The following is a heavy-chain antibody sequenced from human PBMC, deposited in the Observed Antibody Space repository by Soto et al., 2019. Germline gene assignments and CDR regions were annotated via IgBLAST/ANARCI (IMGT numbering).Heavy chain of an antibody. J-gene: IGHJ6*02. CDR2: INPKSGGT. D-gene: IGHD2-8*01. CDR3: ARGHSTDCSNGVCSFFYNHEMDV. V-gene: IGHV1-2*04. CDR1: GYSFTDYH. Sequence: ASVKVSCKASGYSFTDYHIHWVRQAPGQGLEWLGRINPKSGGTSTAQKFQGWVTMTRDRSISTVYMEFTRLRSDDTAVYFCARGHSTDCSNGVCSFFYNHEMDVWGQGTTVTVSS.